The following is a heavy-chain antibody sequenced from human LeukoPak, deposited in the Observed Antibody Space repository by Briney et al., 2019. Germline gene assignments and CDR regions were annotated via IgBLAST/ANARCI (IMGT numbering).Heavy chain of an antibody. V-gene: IGHV4-61*02. Sequence: PSETLSLTCTVSGGSISSGSYYWSWIRQPAGKGLEWIGRIYTSGSTNYNPSLKSRVTISVDTSKNQFFLKLSSVTAADTAVYYCARDLYYYDSSGYYLWGFDIWDQGTMVTVSS. J-gene: IGHJ3*02. CDR2: IYTSGST. D-gene: IGHD3-22*01. CDR1: GGSISSGSYY. CDR3: ARDLYYYDSSGYYLWGFDI.